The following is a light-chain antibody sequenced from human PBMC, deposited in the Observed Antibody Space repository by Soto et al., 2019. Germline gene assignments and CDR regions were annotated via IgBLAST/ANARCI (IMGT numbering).Light chain of an antibody. Sequence: QAGVTQEPSLTVSPGVPVTLTCGSSTGTVTSVHYPYWFQQKPGQAPRTLIYDTVKKHSLTPSRFSGSLLGGKAALTLSGAQPEDEAEYYCLLSYQGPYVCGPGTKVTVL. V-gene: IGLV7-46*01. CDR1: TGTVTSVHY. CDR3: LLSYQGPYV. J-gene: IGLJ1*01. CDR2: DTV.